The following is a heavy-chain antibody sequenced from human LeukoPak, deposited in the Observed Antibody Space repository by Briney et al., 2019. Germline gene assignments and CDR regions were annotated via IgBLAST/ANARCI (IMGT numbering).Heavy chain of an antibody. CDR2: IKQDGSEK. Sequence: GGSLRLSCAASGFTFSSYWMSWVRQAPGKGLEWVANIKQDGSEKYYMDSVKGRFTISRDNAKNSLYLQMNSLRAEDTAVYYCARQYYDFWSGYYISGHDAFDIWGQGTMVTVSS. CDR1: GFTFSSYW. D-gene: IGHD3-3*01. J-gene: IGHJ3*02. CDR3: ARQYYDFWSGYYISGHDAFDI. V-gene: IGHV3-7*01.